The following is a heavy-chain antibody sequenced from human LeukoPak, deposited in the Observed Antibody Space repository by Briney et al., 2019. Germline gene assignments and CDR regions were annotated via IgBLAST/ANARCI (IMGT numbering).Heavy chain of an antibody. V-gene: IGHV3-23*01. Sequence: RPGGSLRLSCAASGFTFSSYAMSWVRQAPGKGLEWVSAISGSGGSTYYADSVKGRFTISRDNAKNSLYLQMNSLRAEDTAVYYCARIDSSGWYPNHFDYWGQGTLVTVSS. CDR1: GFTFSSYA. CDR3: ARIDSSGWYPNHFDY. J-gene: IGHJ4*02. CDR2: ISGSGGST. D-gene: IGHD6-19*01.